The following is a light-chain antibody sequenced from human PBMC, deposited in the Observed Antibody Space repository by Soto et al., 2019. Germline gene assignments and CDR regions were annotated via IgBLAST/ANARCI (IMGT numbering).Light chain of an antibody. J-gene: IGKJ2*01. CDR3: QQYGNSPPNT. CDR1: QSVSSSY. V-gene: IGKV3-20*01. Sequence: EIVLTQSPGTLSLSPGERATLSCRASQSVSSSYLAWYQQKPGQAPRVLIYGASSRATGIPDRFSGSGSGTEFTRTFSRLEPEDFAVYFCQQYGNSPPNTFGQGTKVEIK. CDR2: GAS.